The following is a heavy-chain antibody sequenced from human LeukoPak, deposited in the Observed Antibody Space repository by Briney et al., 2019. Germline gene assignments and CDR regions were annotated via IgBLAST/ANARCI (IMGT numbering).Heavy chain of an antibody. CDR2: ISSSSTI. J-gene: IGHJ6*02. CDR1: GFTFSSNS. Sequence: GGSLRLSCAASGFTFSSNSMTWARQAPGKGREWVSYISSSSTIYYADSVKGRFTISRDNAKNSLYLQMNSLRAEDTAVYYCARETGTTFYYYYGMDVWGQGTTVTVSS. CDR3: ARETGTTFYYYYGMDV. V-gene: IGHV3-48*01. D-gene: IGHD1-7*01.